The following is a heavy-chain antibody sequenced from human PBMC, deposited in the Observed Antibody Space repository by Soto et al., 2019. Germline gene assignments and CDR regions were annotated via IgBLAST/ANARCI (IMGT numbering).Heavy chain of an antibody. CDR2: INPKFGDT. D-gene: IGHD3-10*01. V-gene: IGHV1-2*02. CDR3: ARNIDYYYGPGSGNGHGF. J-gene: IGHJ6*02. Sequence: QVQLVQSGAEVMEPGDSVRVSCEASGYTFTAYYIHWVRQAPGQGLEWMGWINPKFGDTTYAQDFQGRVSMTRDMSISTVYMELSRLTSDDTAIYYCARNIDYYYGPGSGNGHGFWGQGTTVTVFS. CDR1: GYTFTAYY.